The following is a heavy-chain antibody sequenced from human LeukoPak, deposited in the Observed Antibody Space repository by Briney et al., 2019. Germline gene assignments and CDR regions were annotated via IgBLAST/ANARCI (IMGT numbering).Heavy chain of an antibody. CDR2: IGTAGDT. V-gene: IGHV3-13*01. CDR3: ARGWNYVWFDP. Sequence: GGSLRLSCAASGFTFSSYDMHWVRQATGKGLEWVSAIGTAGDTYYPGSVKGRFTISRENAKNSLYLQMNSLRAGDTAVYYCARGWNYVWFDPWGQGTLVTVSS. CDR1: GFTFSSYD. D-gene: IGHD1-7*01. J-gene: IGHJ5*02.